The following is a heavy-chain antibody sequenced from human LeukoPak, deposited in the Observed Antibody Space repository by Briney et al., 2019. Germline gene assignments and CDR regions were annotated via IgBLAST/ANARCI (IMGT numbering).Heavy chain of an antibody. D-gene: IGHD1-26*01. CDR1: GFTFSSYS. CDR2: ISSSSSTI. J-gene: IGHJ1*01. CDR3: TMWSGSSYIEYFQH. V-gene: IGHV3-48*01. Sequence: GGSLRLSCAASGFTFSSYSMNWVRQAPGKGLEWVSYISSSSSTIYYADSVKGRFTISRDNAKNSLYLQMNSLRAEDTAVYYCTMWSGSSYIEYFQHWGQGTLVTVSS.